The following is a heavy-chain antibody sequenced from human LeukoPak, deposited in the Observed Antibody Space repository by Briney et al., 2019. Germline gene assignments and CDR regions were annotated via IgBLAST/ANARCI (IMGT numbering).Heavy chain of an antibody. CDR3: AKTGTGTNMIFDY. D-gene: IGHD1-1*01. J-gene: IGHJ4*02. V-gene: IGHV3-23*01. CDR1: VFTLSNYS. Sequence: GGSLRLSCAASVFTLSNYSMRWVRQARAKGQEWVSALSSSGGDTFYADSVKGRFTISRDTSKNTLYLQMYSLRAEDTAVYYCAKTGTGTNMIFDYWGQGTLVTVSS. CDR2: LSSSGGDT.